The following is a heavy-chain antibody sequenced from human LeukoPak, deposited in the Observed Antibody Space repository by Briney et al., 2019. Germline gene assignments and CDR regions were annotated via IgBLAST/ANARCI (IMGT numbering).Heavy chain of an antibody. Sequence: SETLSLTCTVSGGSISSSSYYWGWIRQPPGKGLEWIGSIYYSGSTYYNPSLKSRVTISVDTSKNQFSLKLSSVTAADTAVYYCARVYRLQLGYWGQGTLVTVSS. CDR3: ARVYRLQLGY. J-gene: IGHJ4*02. V-gene: IGHV4-39*01. CDR1: GGSISSSSYY. CDR2: IYYSGST. D-gene: IGHD5-18*01.